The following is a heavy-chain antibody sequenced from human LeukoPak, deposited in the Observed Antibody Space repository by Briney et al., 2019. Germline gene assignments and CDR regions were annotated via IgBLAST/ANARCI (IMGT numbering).Heavy chain of an antibody. Sequence: GGSLRLSCAASGFTFSSYWMSWVRQAPGKGLEWVANIKQDGSEKYYVDSVKGRFTISRDNAKNTLYLQMDSLRAEDTAVYYCVGVAVGGTRTFDIWGQGTAVTVSS. CDR3: VGVAVGGTRTFDI. J-gene: IGHJ3*02. CDR2: IKQDGSEK. D-gene: IGHD4-23*01. V-gene: IGHV3-7*01. CDR1: GFTFSSYW.